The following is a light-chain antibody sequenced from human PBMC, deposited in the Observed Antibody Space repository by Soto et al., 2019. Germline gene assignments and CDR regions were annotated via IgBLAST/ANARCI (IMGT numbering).Light chain of an antibody. J-gene: IGKJ1*01. CDR2: AAS. Sequence: EMVLTQSPGTLSLSPGERATLSSRASQSFSSHFLAWYQQRPGQAPRLLIYAASSRATGIPDRFSGSASGTDFTLTISRLEPEDFAMYYCQQYAISHRTFGQGTKVDIK. CDR3: QQYAISHRT. V-gene: IGKV3-20*01. CDR1: QSFSSHF.